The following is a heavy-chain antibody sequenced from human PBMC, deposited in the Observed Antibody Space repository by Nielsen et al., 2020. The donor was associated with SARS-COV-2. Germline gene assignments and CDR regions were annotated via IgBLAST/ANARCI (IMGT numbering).Heavy chain of an antibody. V-gene: IGHV4-34*01. D-gene: IGHD1-1*01. J-gene: IGHJ4*02. Sequence: SETLSLTCAVYGGSFSGYYWSWIRQPPGKGLEWIGEINHSGSTNYNPSLKSRVTIPVDTSKNQFSLKLSSVTAADTAVYYCARGRGTFDYWGQGTLVTVSS. CDR3: ARGRGTFDY. CDR1: GGSFSGYY. CDR2: INHSGST.